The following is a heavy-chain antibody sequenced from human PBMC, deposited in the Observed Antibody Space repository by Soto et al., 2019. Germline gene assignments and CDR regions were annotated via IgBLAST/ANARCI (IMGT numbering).Heavy chain of an antibody. CDR2: ISDSSGNI. CDR1: GFTFSTYS. Sequence: EVQLVESGGGLVQPGGSLRLSCAASGFTFSTYSMKWVRQAPGKGLEWVSHISDSSGNIFYADSVMGRFTISRDNAKNSLYLQMNSLGDEDTAVYYCATDGVGVVPGDVFDIWGQGTIVTVSS. V-gene: IGHV3-48*02. D-gene: IGHD2-2*01. CDR3: ATDGVGVVPGDVFDI. J-gene: IGHJ3*02.